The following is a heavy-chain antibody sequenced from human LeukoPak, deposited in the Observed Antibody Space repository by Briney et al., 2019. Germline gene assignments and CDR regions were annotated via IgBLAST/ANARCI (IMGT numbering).Heavy chain of an antibody. CDR2: IWYDGSNK. D-gene: IGHD6-13*01. J-gene: IGHJ4*02. CDR1: GFTFSSYG. V-gene: IGHV3-33*01. Sequence: GGSLRLSCAASGFTFSSYGMHWVRQAPGKGLEWVAVIWYDGSNKYYADSVKGRFTISRDNSKNTLYLQMNSLRAEDTAVYYCARDLGIAAAVPDYRGQGTLVTVSS. CDR3: ARDLGIAAAVPDY.